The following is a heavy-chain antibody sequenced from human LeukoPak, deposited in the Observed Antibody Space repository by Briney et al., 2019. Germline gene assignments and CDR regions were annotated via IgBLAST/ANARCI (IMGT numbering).Heavy chain of an antibody. CDR1: GFTFSTYG. D-gene: IGHD6-13*01. Sequence: GGSLRLSCAASGFTFSTYGMHWVRQAPGKGLEWVAVISYDGSNKYYADSVKGRFTISRDNSKNTLYLQMNSLRAEDMAVYYCAKSGTRSSWSPRVKTYLDYWGQGTLVTVSS. CDR2: ISYDGSNK. V-gene: IGHV3-30*18. J-gene: IGHJ4*02. CDR3: AKSGTRSSWSPRVKTYLDY.